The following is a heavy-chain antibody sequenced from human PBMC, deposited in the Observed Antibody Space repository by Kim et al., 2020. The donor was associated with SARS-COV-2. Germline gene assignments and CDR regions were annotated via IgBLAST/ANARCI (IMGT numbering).Heavy chain of an antibody. Sequence: ETLSLTCAVYGGSFSGYYWSWIRQPPGKGLEWIGEINHSGSTNYNPSLKSRVTISVDTSKNQFSLKLSSVTAADTAVYYCARGRRVLRYFDWFPNWFDPWGQGTLVTVSS. D-gene: IGHD3-9*01. V-gene: IGHV4-34*01. CDR1: GGSFSGYY. J-gene: IGHJ5*02. CDR2: INHSGST. CDR3: ARGRRVLRYFDWFPNWFDP.